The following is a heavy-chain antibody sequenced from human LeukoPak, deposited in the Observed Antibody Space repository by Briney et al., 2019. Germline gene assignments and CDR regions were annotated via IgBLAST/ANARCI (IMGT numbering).Heavy chain of an antibody. CDR3: ARGVYSSSSRYYYYYMDV. CDR2: INHSGST. CDR1: GGSFSGYY. J-gene: IGHJ6*03. V-gene: IGHV4-34*01. Sequence: SETLSLTCAVYGGSFSGYYWSWIRQPPGKGPEWIGEINHSGSTNYNPSLKSRVTISVDTSKNQFSLKLSSVTAADTAVYYCARGVYSSSSRYYYYYMDVWGKGTTVTVSS. D-gene: IGHD6-6*01.